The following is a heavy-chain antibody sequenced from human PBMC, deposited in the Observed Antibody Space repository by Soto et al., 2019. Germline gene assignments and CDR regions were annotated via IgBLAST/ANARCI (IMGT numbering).Heavy chain of an antibody. Sequence: EVQLVESGGGLVQPGGSLRLSCVASGFTFNDYWMHWVRQAPGKGLVWVSRLNSDGSSGYYGDSMKGRFTISRDNAKNTLYVQIISLRDEDTAVYYCARGLKYKYGMDVWGQGTTVTVSS. J-gene: IGHJ6*02. D-gene: IGHD1-20*01. CDR3: ARGLKYKYGMDV. CDR2: LNSDGSSG. V-gene: IGHV3-74*01. CDR1: GFTFNDYW.